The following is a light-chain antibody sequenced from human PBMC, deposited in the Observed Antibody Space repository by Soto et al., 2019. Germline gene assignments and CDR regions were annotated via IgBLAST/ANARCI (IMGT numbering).Light chain of an antibody. Sequence: EVLLTQSPATLSLSPGERATLSCRASQSVSSYLAWYQQKPGQAPRLLIYDASNRATGIPARFSGSGSGTAFTLTISSLEPEDFAVYYCQQRGNWPYTFGQGTKLEIK. V-gene: IGKV3-11*01. CDR3: QQRGNWPYT. CDR1: QSVSSY. CDR2: DAS. J-gene: IGKJ2*01.